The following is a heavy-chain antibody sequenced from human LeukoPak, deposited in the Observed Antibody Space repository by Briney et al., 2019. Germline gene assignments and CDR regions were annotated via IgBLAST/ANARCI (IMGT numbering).Heavy chain of an antibody. J-gene: IGHJ5*02. V-gene: IGHV1-69*10. Sequence: ASVKVSCKASGGTFSSYAISWVRQALGQGLGGWGGIIPILGIANYAQKFQGRVTITADKSPSPAYMELSSLRSEDTAVYYCARSRYFSSSWYWFDPWGQGTLVTVSS. D-gene: IGHD6-13*01. CDR2: IIPILGIA. CDR1: GGTFSSYA. CDR3: ARSRYFSSSWYWFDP.